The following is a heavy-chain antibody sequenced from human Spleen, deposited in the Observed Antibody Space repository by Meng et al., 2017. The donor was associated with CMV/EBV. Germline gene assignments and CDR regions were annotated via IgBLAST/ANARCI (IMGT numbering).Heavy chain of an antibody. CDR3: ARGVGSVVDYFDY. V-gene: IGHV3-30-3*01. J-gene: IGHJ4*02. Sequence: GESLKISCVASGFTFRRYASHWVRQAPGKGLEWLAVISFVGTYKNYAESMKGRFTISRDNSKNTLYLQMSSLKVEDTGVYYCARGVGSVVDYFDYWDQGTLVTVSS. CDR1: GFTFRRYA. D-gene: IGHD2-15*01. CDR2: ISFVGTYK.